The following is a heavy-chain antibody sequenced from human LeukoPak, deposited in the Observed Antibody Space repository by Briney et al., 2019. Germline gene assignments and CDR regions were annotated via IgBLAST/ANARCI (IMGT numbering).Heavy chain of an antibody. D-gene: IGHD3-22*01. CDR2: ITPIFGTA. V-gene: IGHV1-69*13. J-gene: IGHJ4*02. CDR1: GGTFSRVT. CDR3: AREWGLESSGYYYAY. Sequence: SVKVSCKASGGTFSRVTISWVRQAPGQGFEWMGGITPIFGTANFAQKFQGRVSITADESTSTAFMELSSLRSEDTAVYYCAREWGLESSGYYYAYWGQGTLVTVSS.